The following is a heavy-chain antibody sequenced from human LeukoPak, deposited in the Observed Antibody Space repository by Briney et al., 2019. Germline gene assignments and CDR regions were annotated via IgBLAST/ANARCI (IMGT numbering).Heavy chain of an antibody. CDR3: ARAEVVPAAHFDY. CDR2: IYHSGST. J-gene: IGHJ4*02. V-gene: IGHV4-4*02. CDR1: GGSISSSNW. D-gene: IGHD2-2*01. Sequence: SETLSLTCAVSGGSISSSNWWSWVRPPPGKGLEWIGEIYHSGSTNYNPSLKSRVTISVDKSKNQFSLKLSSVTAADTAVYYCARAEVVPAAHFDYWGQGTLVTVSS.